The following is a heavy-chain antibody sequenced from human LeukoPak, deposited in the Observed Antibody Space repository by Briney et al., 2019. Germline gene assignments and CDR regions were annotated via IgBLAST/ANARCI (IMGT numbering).Heavy chain of an antibody. CDR1: GGTFSSYA. V-gene: IGHV1-69*04. CDR2: IIPILGIA. Sequence: ASVMVFCKASGGTFSSYAISWVRQAPGQGLEWMGRIIPILGIANYAQKFQGRVTITAGKSTSTAYMELSSLRSEDTAVYYCARERCSSTSCYNYYGMDVWGQGTTVTVSS. J-gene: IGHJ6*02. D-gene: IGHD2-2*02. CDR3: ARERCSSTSCYNYYGMDV.